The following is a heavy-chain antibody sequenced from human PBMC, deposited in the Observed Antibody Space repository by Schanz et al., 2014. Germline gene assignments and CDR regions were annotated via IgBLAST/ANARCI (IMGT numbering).Heavy chain of an antibody. V-gene: IGHV3-23*01. CDR1: GFTFSTYA. CDR3: AKGMGYCSGGTCYDYYYYALDL. CDR2: ISHSGGSK. J-gene: IGHJ6*04. D-gene: IGHD2-15*01. Sequence: LSCAASGFTFSTYAMSWVRQAPGKGLEWVSSISHSGGSKYYADSVKGRFTISRDNSENTLYLQMNSLSADDTVVFYCAKGMGYCSGGTCYDYYYYALDLWSEATTVTVSS.